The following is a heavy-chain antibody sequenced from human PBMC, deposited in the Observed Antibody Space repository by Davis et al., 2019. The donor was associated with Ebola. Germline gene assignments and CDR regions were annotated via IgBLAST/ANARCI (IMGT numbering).Heavy chain of an antibody. Sequence: SETLSLTCNVSGDPISTGSYYWGWIRQSPGKRLEWIGSTYYSGTTKYNPSLKSRITISVDTSKNQFSLTLSSVAAADTAVYYCVGHDDSSGYYIEYWGQGTLATVSS. CDR3: VGHDDSSGYYIEY. J-gene: IGHJ4*02. D-gene: IGHD3-22*01. V-gene: IGHV4-39*01. CDR1: GDPISTGSYY. CDR2: TYYSGTT.